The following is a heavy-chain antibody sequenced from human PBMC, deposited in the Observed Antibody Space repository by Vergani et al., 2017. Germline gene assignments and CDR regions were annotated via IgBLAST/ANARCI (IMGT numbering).Heavy chain of an antibody. CDR1: GVTFSSYS. D-gene: IGHD3-22*01. J-gene: IGHJ6*02. CDR2: ISSSSSYI. CDR3: ARARPSNFDYYDSSGYYYVAYYGMDV. V-gene: IGHV3-21*01. Sequence: EVQLVESGGGLVKPGGSLRLSCAASGVTFSSYSMNWVRQAPGKGLEWVSSISSSSSYIYYADSVKGRFTISRDNAKNSLYLQMNSLRAEDTAVYYCARARPSNFDYYDSSGYYYVAYYGMDVWGQGTTVTVSS.